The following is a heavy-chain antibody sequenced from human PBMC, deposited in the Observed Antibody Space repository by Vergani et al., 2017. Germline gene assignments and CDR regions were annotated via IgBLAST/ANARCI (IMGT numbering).Heavy chain of an antibody. CDR1: GDSISSNNC. J-gene: IGHJ4*03. Sequence: QVQLQESGPGLVKPPGTLSLTCAVSGDSISSNNCWTWVRQPPGKGLEWIGEICHTEDTKYSPSLKSRVTVSVDESRNLFSLRLNSVTAADTAVYYCATIGYRRWGYYFDYWGHGTTVTVSS. V-gene: IGHV4-4*03. CDR2: ICHTEDT. CDR3: ATIGYRRWGYYFDY. D-gene: IGHD2-2*02.